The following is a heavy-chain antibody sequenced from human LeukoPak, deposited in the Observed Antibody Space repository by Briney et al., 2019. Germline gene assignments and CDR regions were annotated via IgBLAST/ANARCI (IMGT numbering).Heavy chain of an antibody. CDR1: GFTFSSYS. D-gene: IGHD6-19*01. Sequence: GGSLRLSCAASGFTFSSYSMNWVRQAPGKGLEWVSYISSSSSTIYYADSVKGRFTISRDNAKNSLYLQMNSLRAEDTAVYYCARGDLSSGWFYFDYWGQGTLVTVSS. CDR3: ARGDLSSGWFYFDY. J-gene: IGHJ4*02. V-gene: IGHV3-48*01. CDR2: ISSSSSTI.